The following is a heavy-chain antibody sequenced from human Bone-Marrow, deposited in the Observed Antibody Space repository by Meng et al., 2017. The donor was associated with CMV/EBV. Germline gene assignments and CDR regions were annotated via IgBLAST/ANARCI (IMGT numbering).Heavy chain of an antibody. D-gene: IGHD2-2*01. Sequence: GGSLRLSCAASGFTFSSYSMNWVRQAPGKGLEWVSVIYSGGTTYYAYSVKGRFTISRDNAKNSLYLQMNSLRAEDAAVYYCARGGSSALVVPAAIDYWGQGTRVTVSS. J-gene: IGHJ4*02. CDR3: ARGGSSALVVPAAIDY. V-gene: IGHV3-66*01. CDR2: IYSGGTT. CDR1: GFTFSSYS.